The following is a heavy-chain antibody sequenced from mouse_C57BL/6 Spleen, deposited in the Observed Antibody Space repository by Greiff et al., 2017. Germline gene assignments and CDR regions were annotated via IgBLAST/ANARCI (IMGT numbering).Heavy chain of an antibody. CDR2: INPNNGGT. D-gene: IGHD2-1*01. CDR3: ARWEKYGNYERDY. J-gene: IGHJ4*01. CDR1: GYTFTDYY. V-gene: IGHV1-26*01. Sequence: VQLQQSGPELVKPGASVNISCKASGYTFTDYYMNWVKQSHGKSLEWIGDINPNNGGTSYNQKFKGKATLTVDKSSSTAYMELRSLTSEDSAVYYCARWEKYGNYERDYWGQGTSVTVSS.